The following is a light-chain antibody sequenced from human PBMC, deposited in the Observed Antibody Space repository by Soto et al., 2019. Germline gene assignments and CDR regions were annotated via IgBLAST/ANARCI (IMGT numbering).Light chain of an antibody. J-gene: IGLJ1*01. CDR3: SSYSGTNYHYV. CDR1: SSDVGGYNY. Sequence: QSALTQPPSASGSFGQSVTISCTGTSSDVGGYNYVPWYQQHPGKAPKLMIYEVSERPSGVPDRFSGSKSGNTASLTFSGLQADDEADYYCSSYSGTNYHYVFGTGTKVTV. V-gene: IGLV2-8*01. CDR2: EVS.